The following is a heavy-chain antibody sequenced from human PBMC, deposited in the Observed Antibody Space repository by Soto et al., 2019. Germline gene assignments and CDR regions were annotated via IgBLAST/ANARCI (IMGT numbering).Heavy chain of an antibody. CDR3: ARERDNWFDP. CDR1: GGSIRSYY. CDR2: IYVSEST. V-gene: IGHV4-59*01. Sequence: PSETLSLTCTVSGGSIRSYYWSWIRQPPGKGLEWIGYIYVSESTYYNPSLKSRVTISLDTSKNQFSLKLSSVAAADTAVYYCARERDNWFDPWGQGTLGTSPQ. J-gene: IGHJ5*02.